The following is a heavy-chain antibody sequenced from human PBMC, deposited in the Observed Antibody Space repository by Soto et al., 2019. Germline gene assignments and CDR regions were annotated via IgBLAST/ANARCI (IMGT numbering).Heavy chain of an antibody. V-gene: IGHV4-30-2*01. Sequence: LSLTFAVSGXSISSGGYSWSWIRQPPGKGLEWIGYIYHSGSTYYNPSLKSRVTISVDRSKNQFSLKLSSVTAADTAVYYCARVRPFKDYYYGMDVWGQGTTVTVSS. CDR2: IYHSGST. CDR3: ARVRPFKDYYYGMDV. CDR1: GXSISSGGYS. J-gene: IGHJ6*02.